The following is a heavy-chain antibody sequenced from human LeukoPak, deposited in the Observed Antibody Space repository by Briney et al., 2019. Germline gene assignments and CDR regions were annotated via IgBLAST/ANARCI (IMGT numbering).Heavy chain of an antibody. CDR3: ARDGGFYGDYLRV. CDR2: IYYSGST. J-gene: IGHJ4*02. Sequence: SETLSLTCTVSGGSISSGGYYWSWIRQHPGKGLEWIGYIYYSGSTYYNPSLKSRVTISVDTSKNQFSLKLGSVTAADTAVYYCARDGGFYGDYLRVWGQGTLVTVSS. V-gene: IGHV4-31*03. D-gene: IGHD4-17*01. CDR1: GGSISSGGYY.